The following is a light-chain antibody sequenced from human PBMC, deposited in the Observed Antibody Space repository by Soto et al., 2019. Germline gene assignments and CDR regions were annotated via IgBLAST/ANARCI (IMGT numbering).Light chain of an antibody. CDR1: QSISSW. V-gene: IGKV1-5*03. J-gene: IGKJ1*01. Sequence: DIQMTQSPSTLSASVGDRVTITCRASQSISSWLAWYQQKPGKAPNLLIYKASSLEGGVPSRFSGSGSGTEFTLTISSLQPDDFATYYCQQYNSYSRTFGQGTKVDIK. CDR2: KAS. CDR3: QQYNSYSRT.